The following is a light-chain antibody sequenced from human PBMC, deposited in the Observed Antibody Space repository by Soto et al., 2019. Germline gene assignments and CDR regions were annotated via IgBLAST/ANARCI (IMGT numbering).Light chain of an antibody. CDR2: GAS. CDR3: PQRTNWPLP. CDR1: QSVSSY. Sequence: LSQSPAALSLSPGERATLSFRASQSVSSYLAWYQQKPGQAPRLLIYGASTRATGIPARFSGSGSGTEFTLTISSLQSEDFAVYYCPQRTNWPLPFGGGTNV. J-gene: IGKJ4*01. V-gene: IGKV3-11*01.